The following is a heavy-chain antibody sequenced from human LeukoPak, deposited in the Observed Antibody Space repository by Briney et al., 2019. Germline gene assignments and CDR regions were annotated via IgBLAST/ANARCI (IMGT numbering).Heavy chain of an antibody. CDR2: ISPKGGGT. Sequence: ASVKVSCKASGGTFSSYAISWVRQAPGQGLEWMGWISPKGGGTKYAQNFQGRVTMTRDTSISTAYMDLSRLRSDDTAVYYCVRGGGSYYVDYWGQGTPVTVSS. CDR3: VRGGGSYYVDY. CDR1: GGTFSSYA. J-gene: IGHJ4*02. D-gene: IGHD1-26*01. V-gene: IGHV1-2*02.